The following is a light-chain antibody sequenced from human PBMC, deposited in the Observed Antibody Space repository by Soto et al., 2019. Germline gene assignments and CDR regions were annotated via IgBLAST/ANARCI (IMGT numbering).Light chain of an antibody. Sequence: DIVMTQSQDSLSVSLCERATINCKSSQSVLYSSNNKNHLAWYQQKPGQPPELVIYWASTRESGVPDRFSGSGSGTDFTLTISSLQAEDVAVYYCYQYFSTPLTFGGGAKVDVK. CDR2: WAS. J-gene: IGKJ4*01. CDR3: YQYFSTPLT. V-gene: IGKV4-1*01. CDR1: QSVLYSSNNKNH.